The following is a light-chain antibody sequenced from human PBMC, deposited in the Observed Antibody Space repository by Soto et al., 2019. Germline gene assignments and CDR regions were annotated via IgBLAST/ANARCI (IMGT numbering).Light chain of an antibody. CDR3: GTWDSSLSADWV. CDR2: ENN. Sequence: QSALTQPPSVSAAPGQKVNISCSGSSSNIGNNYVSWYQQLPGTAPKLLIYENNKRPSGIPDRFSGSKSGTSATLGITGLQTGDEADYYCGTWDSSLSADWVFGGGTKVTVL. J-gene: IGLJ3*02. V-gene: IGLV1-51*02. CDR1: SSNIGNNY.